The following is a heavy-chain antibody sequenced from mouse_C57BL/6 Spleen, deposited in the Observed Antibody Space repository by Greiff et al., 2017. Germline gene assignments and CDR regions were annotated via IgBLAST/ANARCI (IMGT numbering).Heavy chain of an antibody. D-gene: IGHD1-1*01. J-gene: IGHJ2*01. Sequence: EVKLVESGPELVKPGASVKISCKASGYTFTDYYMNWVKQSHGKSLEWIGDINPNNGGTSYNQKFKGKATLTVDKSSSTAYMELRSLTSEDSAVYYCARHYGSPFFDYWGQGTTLTVSS. CDR3: ARHYGSPFFDY. V-gene: IGHV1-26*01. CDR2: INPNNGGT. CDR1: GYTFTDYY.